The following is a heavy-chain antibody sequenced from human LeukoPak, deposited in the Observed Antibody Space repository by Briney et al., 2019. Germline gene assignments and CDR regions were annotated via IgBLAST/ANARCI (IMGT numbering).Heavy chain of an antibody. J-gene: IGHJ6*02. CDR1: GFTFSSYS. CDR3: AREGYDILTGYYEDYYQYGMDV. D-gene: IGHD3-9*01. Sequence: GGSLRLSCEASGFTFSSYSMTWVRQAPGKGLEWVSCISSSGYIYYADSMKGRFTVSRDNAKNSLYLQMSSLRAEDTAVYYCAREGYDILTGYYEDYYQYGMDVWGQGTTVTVSS. CDR2: ISSSGYI. V-gene: IGHV3-21*01.